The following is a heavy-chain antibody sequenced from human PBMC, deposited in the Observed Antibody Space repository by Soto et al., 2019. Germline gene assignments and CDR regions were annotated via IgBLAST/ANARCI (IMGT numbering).Heavy chain of an antibody. CDR3: ARGQVVAAQH. CDR1: GGSISSYY. V-gene: IGHV4-59*12. CDR2: IYYSGST. D-gene: IGHD2-15*01. Sequence: SETLSLTCTVSGGSISSYYWSWIRQPPGKGLEWIGYIYYSGSTNYNPSLKSRVTISVDRSKNQFSLKLSSVTAADTAVYYCARGQVVAAQHWGQGTLVTVSS. J-gene: IGHJ4*02.